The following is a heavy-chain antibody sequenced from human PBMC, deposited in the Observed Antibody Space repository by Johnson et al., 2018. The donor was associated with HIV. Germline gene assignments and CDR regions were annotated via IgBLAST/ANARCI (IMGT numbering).Heavy chain of an antibody. J-gene: IGHJ3*02. V-gene: IGHV3-9*01. D-gene: IGHD5-24*01. Sequence: QLVESGGGLVQPGRSLRLSCAASGFTFDDYAMHWVRQAPGKGLEWVSGISWNSGSTYYADSVKGRFTISRDNSKNTLYLQMNSLRAEDTAVYYCAKDVFVEMATPGAFDIWGQGTMVTVSS. CDR1: GFTFDDYA. CDR3: AKDVFVEMATPGAFDI. CDR2: ISWNSGST.